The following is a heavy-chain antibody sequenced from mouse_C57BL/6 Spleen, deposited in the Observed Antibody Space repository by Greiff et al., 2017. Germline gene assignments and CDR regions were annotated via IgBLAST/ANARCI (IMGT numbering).Heavy chain of an antibody. Sequence: QVQLQQPGAELVRPGTSVKLSCKASGYTFTSYWMHWVKQRPGQGLEWIGVIDPSDSYTNYNQKFKGKATLTVDTSSSTAYMQLSSLTSEDSAVYYCAAFYSNYERGAYWGQGTLVTVSA. CDR3: AAFYSNYERGAY. CDR2: IDPSDSYT. D-gene: IGHD2-5*01. J-gene: IGHJ3*01. CDR1: GYTFTSYW. V-gene: IGHV1-59*01.